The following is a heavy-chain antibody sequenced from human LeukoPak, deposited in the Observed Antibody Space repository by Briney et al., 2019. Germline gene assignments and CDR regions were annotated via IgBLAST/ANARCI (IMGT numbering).Heavy chain of an antibody. CDR1: GFTFSDSW. J-gene: IGHJ4*02. CDR2: INQDGNTK. D-gene: IGHD4-17*01. V-gene: IGHV3-7*01. CDR3: ARDPAYGALDY. Sequence: SGGSLRLSCAASGFTFSDSWMTWVRRAPGRGLEWVAEINQDGNTKSYMDSVEGRFTISRDNARNSMYLQMSSLRAEDTAVYYCARDPAYGALDYWGQGTLVTVSS.